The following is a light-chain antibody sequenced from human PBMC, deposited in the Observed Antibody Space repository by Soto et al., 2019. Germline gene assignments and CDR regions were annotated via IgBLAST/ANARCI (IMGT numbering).Light chain of an antibody. CDR2: GNT. V-gene: IGLV1-40*01. CDR1: SSNIGANYD. J-gene: IGLJ2*01. CDR3: SSYTSSSTVV. Sequence: QSVLTQPTSVSGAPGQTVTISCTGSSSNIGANYDVNWYQQLPGTAPKVLIYGNTNRPSGVPDRFSASKSGYTASLTISGLQAEDEADYYCSSYTSSSTVVFGGGTKLTVL.